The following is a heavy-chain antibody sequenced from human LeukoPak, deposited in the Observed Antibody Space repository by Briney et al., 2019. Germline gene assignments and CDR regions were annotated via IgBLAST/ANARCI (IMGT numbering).Heavy chain of an antibody. J-gene: IGHJ4*02. CDR1: GFTFSDYY. Sequence: GGSLRLSCAASGFTFSDYYMSWIRQAPGKGLEWVSYISGSGRTIYYADSVKGRFTISRDNAKNSLYLQMNSLRAEDTAVYYCARGRAEYYFDYWGQGTLVTVSS. CDR2: ISGSGRTI. V-gene: IGHV3-11*04. CDR3: ARGRAEYYFDY.